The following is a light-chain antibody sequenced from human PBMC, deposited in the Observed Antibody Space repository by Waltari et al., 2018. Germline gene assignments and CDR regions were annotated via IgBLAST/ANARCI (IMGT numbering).Light chain of an antibody. J-gene: IGKJ1*01. CDR2: WAS. CDR3: QQYYDTLWT. Sequence: DIVMTPSPDSLAVSLGERATIRCPSSQSVLYSSTNENYLAWYQQKPGQPPKLLISWASVREFGVPDRFTGSGSGTDFTLTISSLQAEDVAVYYCQQYYDTLWTFGQGTKVEIK. V-gene: IGKV4-1*01. CDR1: QSVLYSSTNENY.